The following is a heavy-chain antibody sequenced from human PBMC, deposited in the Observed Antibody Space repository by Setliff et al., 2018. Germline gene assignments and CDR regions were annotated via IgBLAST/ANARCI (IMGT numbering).Heavy chain of an antibody. Sequence: PGGSLRLSCAASGFTFNNYALSWVRQAPGKGLEWISAISADGSSVYYTDSVKGRFTIFRDGSKNTLFLHMTSLRAEDTAVYYCAKPQVELRWGFESWGQGTPVTVSS. CDR1: GFTFNNYA. D-gene: IGHD1-7*01. CDR3: AKPQVELRWGFES. CDR2: ISADGSSV. J-gene: IGHJ4*02. V-gene: IGHV3-23*01.